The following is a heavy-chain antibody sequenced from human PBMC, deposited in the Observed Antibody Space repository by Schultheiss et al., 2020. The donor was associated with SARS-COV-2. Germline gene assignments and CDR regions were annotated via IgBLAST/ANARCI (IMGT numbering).Heavy chain of an antibody. CDR3: AKDQEWLLPPDAFDI. D-gene: IGHD3-3*01. Sequence: GGSLRLSCAASGFTFSDHYMSWIRQAPGKGLEWVSYISSSSSYTNYADSVKGRFTISRDNSKNTLYLQMNSLRAEDTAVYYCAKDQEWLLPPDAFDIWGQGTMVTVSS. J-gene: IGHJ3*02. CDR2: ISSSSSYT. V-gene: IGHV3-11*05. CDR1: GFTFSDHY.